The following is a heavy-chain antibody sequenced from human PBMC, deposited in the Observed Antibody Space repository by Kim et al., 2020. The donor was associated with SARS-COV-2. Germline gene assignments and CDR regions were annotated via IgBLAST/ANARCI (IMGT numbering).Heavy chain of an antibody. CDR2: ISYDGSNK. CDR1: GFTFSSYA. D-gene: IGHD6-13*01. CDR3: ARGTSETVRGIAY. J-gene: IGHJ4*02. Sequence: GGSLRLSCAASGFTFSSYAMHWVRQAPGKGLDWVAVISYDGSNKYHADSVKGRFTVSRDNSKNTLYLQMNSLRPEDTAVYYCARGTSETVRGIAYWCQGT. V-gene: IGHV3-30*04.